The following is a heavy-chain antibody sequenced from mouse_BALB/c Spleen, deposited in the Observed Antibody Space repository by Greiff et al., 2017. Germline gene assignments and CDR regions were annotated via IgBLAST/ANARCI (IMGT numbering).Heavy chain of an antibody. J-gene: IGHJ4*01. D-gene: IGHD2-1*01. V-gene: IGHV1-54*01. CDR2: INPGSGGT. CDR3: ARKGHAGNRYYYAMDY. Sequence: QVQLKESGAELVRPGTSVKVSCKASGYAFTNYLIEWVKQRPGQGLEWIGVINPGSGGTNYNEKFKGKATLTADKSSSTAYMQLSSLTSDDSAVYFCARKGHAGNRYYYAMDYWGQGTSVTVSS. CDR1: GYAFTNYL.